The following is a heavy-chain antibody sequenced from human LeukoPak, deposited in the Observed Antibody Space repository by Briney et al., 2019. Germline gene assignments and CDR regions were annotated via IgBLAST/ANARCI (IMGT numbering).Heavy chain of an antibody. Sequence: GRSLRLSCAASGFTFNSYGIHWVRQAPGKGLEWVAFIWYDGSNKYYADSVKGRFTISRDNSKNTLYLQMNSLRAEDTAAYYCARARTTRGFDYWGQGTLVTVSS. CDR3: ARARTTRGFDY. CDR2: IWYDGSNK. D-gene: IGHD4-17*01. J-gene: IGHJ4*02. V-gene: IGHV3-33*01. CDR1: GFTFNSYG.